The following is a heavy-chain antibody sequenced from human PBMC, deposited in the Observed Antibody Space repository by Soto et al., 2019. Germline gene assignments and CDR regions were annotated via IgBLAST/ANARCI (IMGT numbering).Heavy chain of an antibody. D-gene: IGHD3-22*01. CDR2: VSGSGGST. J-gene: IGHJ4*02. CDR3: AKNYECSGSYPDY. CDR1: GFTFSSYA. V-gene: IGHV3-23*01. Sequence: EVQLLESGGGLVQPGGSLRLSCAASGFTFSSYAMSWVRQAPGKGLAWVSAVSGSGGSTYYADSVKGRFTISRDNSKNTLFLQIRSLRAEDTAIYHCAKNYECSGSYPDYWGQGTLVTVSS.